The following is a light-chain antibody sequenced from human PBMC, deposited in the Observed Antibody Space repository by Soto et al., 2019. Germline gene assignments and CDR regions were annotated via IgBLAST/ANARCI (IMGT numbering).Light chain of an antibody. CDR1: QSISGN. CDR3: QQYNIWPT. V-gene: IGKV3-15*01. CDR2: HTS. Sequence: EIVMTQSPATLSVSPVEIATLSFRASQSISGNLAWYQQKPGLAPRLLIYHTSTRATGVPARFSGSGSGAEFTLTINSLQSEDFAVYYCQQYNIWPTFGGGTKVDIK. J-gene: IGKJ4*01.